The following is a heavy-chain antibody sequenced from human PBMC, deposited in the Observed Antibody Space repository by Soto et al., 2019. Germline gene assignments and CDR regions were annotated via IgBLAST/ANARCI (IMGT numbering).Heavy chain of an antibody. V-gene: IGHV3-33*01. CDR1: GFTFSSYG. CDR3: ARDQMTTVLDY. J-gene: IGHJ4*02. D-gene: IGHD4-17*01. CDR2: IWYDGSNK. Sequence: GGSLRLSCAASGFTFSSYGMHWVRQAPGKGLEWVAVIWYDGSNKYFADSVKGRFTISRDNSKNTLYLQMNSLRAEDTAVYYCARDQMTTVLDYWGQGTLVTVSS.